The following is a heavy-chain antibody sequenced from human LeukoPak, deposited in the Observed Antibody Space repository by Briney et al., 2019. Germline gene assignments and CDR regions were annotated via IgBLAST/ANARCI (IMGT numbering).Heavy chain of an antibody. CDR1: GGSISSHY. Sequence: SETLSLTCTVSGGSISSHYWSWIRQPPGKGLEWIGYIYYSGSTNYNPSLKSRVTISVDTSKNQFSLKLSAVTAADTAVYYCARAPGVPAAEFDYWGQGTLVTVSS. CDR2: IYYSGST. D-gene: IGHD2-2*01. V-gene: IGHV4-59*11. J-gene: IGHJ4*02. CDR3: ARAPGVPAAEFDY.